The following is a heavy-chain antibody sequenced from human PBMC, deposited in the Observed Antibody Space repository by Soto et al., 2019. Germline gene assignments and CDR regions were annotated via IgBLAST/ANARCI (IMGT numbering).Heavy chain of an antibody. CDR3: ASQYYYDSSGYYYGSGPYGMDV. Sequence: GGSLRLSCVASGFTFSSYSMNWVRQAPGKGLEWVSSISSSSSYIYYADSVKGRFTISRDNAKNSLYLQMNSLRAEDTAVYYCASQYYYDSSGYYYGSGPYGMDVWGQGTTVTVSS. D-gene: IGHD3-22*01. CDR2: ISSSSSYI. J-gene: IGHJ6*02. V-gene: IGHV3-21*01. CDR1: GFTFSSYS.